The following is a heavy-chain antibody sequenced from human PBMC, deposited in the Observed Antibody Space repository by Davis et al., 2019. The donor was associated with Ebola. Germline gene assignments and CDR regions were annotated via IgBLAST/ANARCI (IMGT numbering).Heavy chain of an antibody. V-gene: IGHV5-51*01. Sequence: GESLKISCKASGYTFITYWIGWVRQVPGKGLECMGIIFPGDSDTRYSPSFQGHVTISADKSFSTAYLQWSSLKASDTAMYYCARGTDGYNPGGYFDSWGQGTLVTVSS. CDR2: IFPGDSDT. CDR3: ARGTDGYNPGGYFDS. CDR1: GYTFITYW. J-gene: IGHJ4*02. D-gene: IGHD5-24*01.